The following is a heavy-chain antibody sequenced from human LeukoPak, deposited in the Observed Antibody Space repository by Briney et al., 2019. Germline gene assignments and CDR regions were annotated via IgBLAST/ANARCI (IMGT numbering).Heavy chain of an antibody. V-gene: IGHV3-23*01. CDR3: AKVGYPYYYYYYMDV. CDR1: GFTFSSYA. J-gene: IGHJ6*03. Sequence: GGSLRLSCAASGFTFSSYAMSWVRQAPGKGLEWVSAISGSGGSTYYADSVKGRFTISRDNSKNTLYLQMNSLRAEDTAVYYCAKVGYPYYYYYYMDVWGKGTTVTVSS. D-gene: IGHD5-18*01. CDR2: ISGSGGST.